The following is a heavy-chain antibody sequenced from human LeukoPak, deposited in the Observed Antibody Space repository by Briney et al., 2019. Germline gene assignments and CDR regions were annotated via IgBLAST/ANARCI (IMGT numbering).Heavy chain of an antibody. J-gene: IGHJ3*01. D-gene: IGHD1-26*01. V-gene: IGHV3-23*01. Sequence: PGGSLRLSCAASGFTFSSYAMSWVRQAPGMGLEWVSAISGSGGSTYYADSVKGRFTISRDNSKNTLYLQMNSLRAEDTAVYYCAKVLNVGVGATSWGQGTMVTVSS. CDR2: ISGSGGST. CDR1: GFTFSSYA. CDR3: AKVLNVGVGATS.